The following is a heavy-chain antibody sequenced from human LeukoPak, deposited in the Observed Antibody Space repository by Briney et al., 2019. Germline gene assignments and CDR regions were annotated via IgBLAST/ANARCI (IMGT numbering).Heavy chain of an antibody. D-gene: IGHD6-19*01. V-gene: IGHV3-9*01. CDR1: GFIFNNYA. Sequence: GGSLRLSCAGSGFIFNNYAMHWVRQPPGKGLEWVSGISWNSGNIDYADSVKGRFTISRDNAKNSLYLQMNSLRVEDTAFYYCAKDNRRHYTSGPNPDSLHWGQGALVTVSS. J-gene: IGHJ4*02. CDR2: ISWNSGNI. CDR3: AKDNRRHYTSGPNPDSLH.